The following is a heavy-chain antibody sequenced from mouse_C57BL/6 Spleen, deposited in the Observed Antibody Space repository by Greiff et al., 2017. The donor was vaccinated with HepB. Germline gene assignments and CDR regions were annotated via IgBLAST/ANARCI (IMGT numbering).Heavy chain of an antibody. J-gene: IGHJ3*01. D-gene: IGHD2-4*01. Sequence: QVQLKESGPELVKPGASVKISCKASGYAFSSSWMNWVKQRPGKGLEWIGRIYPGDGDTNYNGKFKGKATLTADKSSSTAYMQLSSLTSEDSAVYFCAREITPSVGAWFAYWGQGTLVTVSA. V-gene: IGHV1-82*01. CDR1: GYAFSSSW. CDR2: IYPGDGDT. CDR3: AREITPSVGAWFAY.